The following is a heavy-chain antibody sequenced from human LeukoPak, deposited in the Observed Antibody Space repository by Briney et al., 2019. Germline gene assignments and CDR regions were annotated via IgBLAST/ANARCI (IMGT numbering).Heavy chain of an antibody. V-gene: IGHV1-3*01. Sequence: ASVKVSCKASGYTFTSYAMHWVRQAPGQRPEWMGWINAGNGNTKYSRKFQGRVTITRDTSASTAYMELSSLRSEDTAVYYCARGSLQWELGVDPWGQGTLVTVSS. CDR1: GYTFTSYA. CDR2: INAGNGNT. D-gene: IGHD1-26*01. J-gene: IGHJ5*02. CDR3: ARGSLQWELGVDP.